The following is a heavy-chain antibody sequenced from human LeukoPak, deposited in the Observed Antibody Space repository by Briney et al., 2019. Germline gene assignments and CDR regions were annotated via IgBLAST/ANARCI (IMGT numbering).Heavy chain of an antibody. CDR1: GFTMSTYA. CDR3: AIALRYFDAFDI. Sequence: GGSLRLSCAASGFTMSTYAMSWVRLAPGKGLEWVGRTRNKANSYTTEYAASVKGRFTISRDDSKNSLYLQMNSLKTEDTAVYYCAIALRYFDAFDIWGQGTMVTVSS. J-gene: IGHJ3*02. D-gene: IGHD3-9*01. V-gene: IGHV3-72*01. CDR2: TRNKANSYTT.